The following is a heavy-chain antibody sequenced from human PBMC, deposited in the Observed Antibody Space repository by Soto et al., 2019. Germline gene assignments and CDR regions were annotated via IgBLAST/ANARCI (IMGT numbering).Heavy chain of an antibody. D-gene: IGHD3-10*01. Sequence: SQTLSLTCAISGDTVSSNSAAWNWIRQSPPRGLEWLGRTHYRSKWYNDYAVSVKSRITINPDTSKNQFSLQLNSVTPEDTAVYYCGRSVRGHVVKYFDYWGQGTLVTVSS. CDR1: GDTVSSNSAA. CDR2: THYRSKWYN. J-gene: IGHJ4*02. V-gene: IGHV6-1*01. CDR3: GRSVRGHVVKYFDY.